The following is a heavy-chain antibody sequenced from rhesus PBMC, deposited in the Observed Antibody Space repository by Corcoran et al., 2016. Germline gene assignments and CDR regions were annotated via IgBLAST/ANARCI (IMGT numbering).Heavy chain of an antibody. V-gene: IGHV4S16*01. D-gene: IGHD6-31*01. CDR3: ARVGGWTEYFEF. CDR2: ILTNTGAP. CDR1: GTSISSVY. J-gene: IGHJ1*01. Sequence: QVQLQESGPGLVKPSETLSLTCAVSGTSISSVYWTWIRQPPGKGLGWVGRILTNTGAPYYNPSLKSRVIISSDTSKNQFSLKLTSMTAADTAVYFCARVGGWTEYFEFWGQGALVTVSS.